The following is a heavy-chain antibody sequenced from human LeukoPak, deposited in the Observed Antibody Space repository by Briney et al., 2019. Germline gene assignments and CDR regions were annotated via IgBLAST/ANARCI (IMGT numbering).Heavy chain of an antibody. J-gene: IGHJ4*02. V-gene: IGHV3-43*02. CDR2: ISGDGVST. CDR1: RFTVSSNY. CDR3: AKESGKFDY. Sequence: GGSLRLSCAAPRFTVSSNYMSWVRQAPGKGLEWVSLISGDGVSTFYADSVKGRFSISRDNGKNSLYLEMTSLRTEDAAMYYCAKESGKFDYWGQGTLVAVSS.